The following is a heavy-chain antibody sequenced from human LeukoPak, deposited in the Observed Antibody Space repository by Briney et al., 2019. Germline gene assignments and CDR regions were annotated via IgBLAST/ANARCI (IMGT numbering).Heavy chain of an antibody. CDR1: GYTFTGYY. Sequence: GASVKVSCKASGYTFTGYYMHWVRQAPGQGLEWMGWINPNSGGTNYAQKFQGRVTMTSDTSISTAYMELSSLRSEDTAGYSCERGRQLWLLWGQGPLVTVSS. CDR3: ERGRQLWLL. V-gene: IGHV1-2*02. CDR2: INPNSGGT. J-gene: IGHJ4*02. D-gene: IGHD5-18*01.